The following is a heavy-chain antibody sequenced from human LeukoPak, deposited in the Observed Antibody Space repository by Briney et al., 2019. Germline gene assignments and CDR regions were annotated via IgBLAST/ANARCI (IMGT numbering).Heavy chain of an antibody. CDR3: ARRQSITMVRGVIITGYYFDY. D-gene: IGHD3-10*01. J-gene: IGHJ4*02. CDR2: IYPGDSDT. V-gene: IGHV5-51*01. Sequence: GESLKISCKGSGYSFTSYWIGWVRQMPGKGLEWMGIIYPGDSDTRYSPSFQGQVTSSADKSISTAYLQWCSLKASDTAMYYCARRQSITMVRGVIITGYYFDYWGQGTLVTVSS. CDR1: GYSFTSYW.